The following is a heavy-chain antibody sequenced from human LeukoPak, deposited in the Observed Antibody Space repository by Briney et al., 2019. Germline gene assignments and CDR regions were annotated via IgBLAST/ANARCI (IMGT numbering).Heavy chain of an antibody. CDR2: IYTSGST. J-gene: IGHJ4*02. V-gene: IGHV4-4*07. D-gene: IGHD6-13*01. CDR1: GDSISSYY. Sequence: PSETLSLTCTVSGDSISSYYWSWIRQPAGKGLEWIGRIYTSGSTNYNPSLKSRVTMPVDTSKNQFSLKLSSVTAADAAVYYCARHSGPYSSSWGYGYWGQGTLVTVSS. CDR3: ARHSGPYSSSWGYGY.